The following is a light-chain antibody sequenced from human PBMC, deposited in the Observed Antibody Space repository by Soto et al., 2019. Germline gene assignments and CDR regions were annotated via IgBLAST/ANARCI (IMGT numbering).Light chain of an antibody. CDR3: QQYGSSHRG. CDR1: QSVSSGY. J-gene: IGKJ1*01. Sequence: ELVLTQSPGTLSLSPGERATLSCRASQSVSSGYLAWYQQKPGQAPRLLIYRSSNRATGIPDRFSGSGSGTDFTLTIRRLEPEDCAVYSCQQYGSSHRGFGQGTKVDIK. V-gene: IGKV3-20*01. CDR2: RSS.